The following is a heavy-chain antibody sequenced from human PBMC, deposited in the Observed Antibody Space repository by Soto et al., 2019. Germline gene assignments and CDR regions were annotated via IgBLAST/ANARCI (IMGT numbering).Heavy chain of an antibody. CDR3: AKDLNSSWYYYYGMDV. Sequence: GGSLRLSCAASGFTFSSYAMSWVRQAPGKGLERVSAISGSGGSTYYADSVKGRFTISRDNSKNTLYLQMNSLRAEDTAVYYCAKDLNSSWYYYYGMDVGGQGTTVNVSS. J-gene: IGHJ6*02. CDR1: GFTFSSYA. D-gene: IGHD6-13*01. V-gene: IGHV3-23*01. CDR2: ISGSGGST.